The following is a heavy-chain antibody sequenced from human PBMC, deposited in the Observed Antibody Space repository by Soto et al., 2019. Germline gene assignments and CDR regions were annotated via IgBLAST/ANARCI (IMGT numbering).Heavy chain of an antibody. CDR2: IFPLLAMV. CDR3: AKADGAGFKS. CDR1: GGDLSNSG. Sequence: QVNLVQSGTEMKKPGSSVMVSCKVSGGDLSNSGISWVRQAPGQGLEWMGGIFPLLAMVDYSQKFQGRVTIYADESTNTSYMALGSLRSADTAVYYCAKADGAGFKSWGQGTLVIVSS. V-gene: IGHV1-69*04. J-gene: IGHJ4*02. D-gene: IGHD1-26*01.